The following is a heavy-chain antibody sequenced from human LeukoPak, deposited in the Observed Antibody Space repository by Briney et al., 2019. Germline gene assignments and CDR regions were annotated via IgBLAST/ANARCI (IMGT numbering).Heavy chain of an antibody. CDR3: ARGPGYCSGGSCSYFDY. CDR2: ISSSSSYI. CDR1: GFTLSSYS. Sequence: GGSLRLSCAASGFTLSSYSMNWVRQAPGKGLEWVSSISSSSSYIYYADSVKGRFTISRDNAKNSLYLQMNSLRAEDTAVYYCARGPGYCSGGSCSYFDYWGQGTLVTVSS. J-gene: IGHJ4*02. V-gene: IGHV3-21*01. D-gene: IGHD2-15*01.